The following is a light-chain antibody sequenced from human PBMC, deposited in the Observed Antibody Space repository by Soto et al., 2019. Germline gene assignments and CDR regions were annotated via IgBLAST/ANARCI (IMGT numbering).Light chain of an antibody. Sequence: QAVVTQEPSLTVSPGGTVTLTCGSSTGAVTSGHYVHWFQQKPGQAPRTLIYDTNNKHSWTPARFSGSLLGGKAALTLSGAQTEDEADYYCLVIFTGVGEVFGTGTKVTVL. CDR1: TGAVTSGHY. V-gene: IGLV7-46*01. CDR3: LVIFTGVGEV. J-gene: IGLJ1*01. CDR2: DTN.